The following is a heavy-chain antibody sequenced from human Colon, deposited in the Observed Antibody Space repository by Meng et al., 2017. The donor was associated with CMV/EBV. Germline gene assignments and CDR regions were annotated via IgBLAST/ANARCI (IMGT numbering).Heavy chain of an antibody. CDR2: VFSRGST. V-gene: IGHV4-61*08. J-gene: IGHJ4*02. Sequence: GSLRLSCTVSGGSVDNTDYYWNWIRQPPGKGLEWIGYVFSRGSTNYNPSLESRVIISLDTSKNQFSLRLNSVTAADTATYYCARMEKYQLPAYFFDSWDQGTQVTVSS. D-gene: IGHD2-2*01. CDR3: ARMEKYQLPAYFFDS. CDR1: GGSVDNTDYY.